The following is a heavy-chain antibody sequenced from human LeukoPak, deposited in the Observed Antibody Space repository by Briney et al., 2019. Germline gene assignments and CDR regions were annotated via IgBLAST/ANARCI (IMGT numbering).Heavy chain of an antibody. D-gene: IGHD1-1*01. J-gene: IGHJ4*02. CDR2: IKSKTDGGTT. CDR1: GFTFSNAW. Sequence: GGSLRLSCATSGFTFSNAWMSWVRQAPGKGLEWVGRIKSKTDGGTTDYAAPVIGRFTISRDDSKNTLYLQMNSLRVEDTAVYYCARDPAGSGFAFDSWGQGALVTVSS. CDR3: ARDPAGSGFAFDS. V-gene: IGHV3-15*01.